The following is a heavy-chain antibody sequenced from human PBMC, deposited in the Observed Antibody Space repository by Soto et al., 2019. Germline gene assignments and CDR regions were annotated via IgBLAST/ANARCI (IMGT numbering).Heavy chain of an antibody. CDR3: ARADCSSNSCYFYYGMDV. CDR1: GYTLTTYA. Sequence: QVQLVQSGAQLKTPGASVKVSCKASGYTLTTYAMHWVRQAPGQRLEWMGWINGGNGNTKYSQRCQGRVTITRDTSASTDYMELSSLTSEDTAVYYCARADCSSNSCYFYYGMDVWGQGTTVTVSS. CDR2: INGGNGNT. V-gene: IGHV1-3*01. D-gene: IGHD2-2*01. J-gene: IGHJ6*02.